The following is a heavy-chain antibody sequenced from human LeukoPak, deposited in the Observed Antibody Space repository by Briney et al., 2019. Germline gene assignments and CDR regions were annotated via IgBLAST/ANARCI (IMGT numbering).Heavy chain of an antibody. Sequence: GGSLRLSCAASGFSFSSYWMHWVRQDPGKGLLWVSRINIDGRSASYAPSVTGRFTMSRDNAKNTVYLQMNSLRAEDTAVYYRVRGAWGDRDGFFEYWGQGTLVTVSS. J-gene: IGHJ4*02. V-gene: IGHV3-74*01. CDR2: INIDGRSA. D-gene: IGHD2-21*01. CDR1: GFSFSSYW. CDR3: VRGAWGDRDGFFEY.